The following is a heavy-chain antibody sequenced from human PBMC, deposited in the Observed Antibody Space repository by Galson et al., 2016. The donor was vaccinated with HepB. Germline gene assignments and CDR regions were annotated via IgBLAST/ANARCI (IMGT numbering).Heavy chain of an antibody. D-gene: IGHD3-10*01. CDR2: ISKDGRIK. J-gene: IGHJ4*02. CDR3: AKEDGGSGSYLEY. V-gene: IGHV3-30*18. Sequence: MHWVRQAPGTGLEWVSVISKDGRIKNYAESEKGRFTISRDNSKNTLYLQMNTLRVEDTAVYYCAKEDGGSGSYLEYWGQGTLVTVSS.